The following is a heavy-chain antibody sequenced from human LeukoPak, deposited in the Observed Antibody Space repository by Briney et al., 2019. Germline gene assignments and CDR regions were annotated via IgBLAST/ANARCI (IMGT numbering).Heavy chain of an antibody. CDR1: DHPFTSLS. D-gene: IGHD5-24*01. CDR2: TNPNTDGT. V-gene: IGHV1-2*06. Sequence: SQTLSFKSSDHPFTSLSIPCLRQAPGPGPYLHAPTNPNTDGTNYAQKFQGRVTTTRDTSISTAYMELSRLRSDATAVYYCAMLLEMATINDYWGQGTLVTVSS. J-gene: IGHJ4*02. CDR3: AMLLEMATINDY.